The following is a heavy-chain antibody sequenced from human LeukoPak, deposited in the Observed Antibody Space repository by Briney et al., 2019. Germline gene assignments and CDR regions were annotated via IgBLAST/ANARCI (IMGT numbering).Heavy chain of an antibody. CDR1: GFGSKNYA. V-gene: IGHV3-23*01. J-gene: IGHJ3*02. CDR2: ISATGVNT. CDR3: ARQPAGYSYGAGAFDI. Sequence: PGGSLRLSXTTSGFGSKNYAMSWIRLAQGKGLEWVSIISATGVNTYYADSVKGRFTISRDNSKNTLYLQMNSLRAEDTAVYYCARQPAGYSYGAGAFDIWGQGTMVTVSS. D-gene: IGHD5-18*01.